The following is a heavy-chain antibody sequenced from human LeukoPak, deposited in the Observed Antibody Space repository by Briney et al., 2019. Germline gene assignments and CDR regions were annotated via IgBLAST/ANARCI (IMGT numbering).Heavy chain of an antibody. J-gene: IGHJ3*02. Sequence: SETLSLTCTVPGGSISSSSYYWGWIRQPPGKGLEWIGSIYYSGSTYYNPSLKSRVTISVDTSKNQFCLKLSSVPAAGTAVYYCSREISNEYSISDDAFDIWAQGTMVTVSS. CDR1: GGSISSSSYY. CDR2: IYYSGST. V-gene: IGHV4-39*07. D-gene: IGHD6-6*01. CDR3: SREISNEYSISDDAFDI.